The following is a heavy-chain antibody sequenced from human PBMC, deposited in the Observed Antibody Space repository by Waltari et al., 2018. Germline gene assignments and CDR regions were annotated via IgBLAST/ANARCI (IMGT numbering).Heavy chain of an antibody. Sequence: QAQLVQSGAEVKKPGASVKVSCEASGYTFTGYYMHWVRQAPGQGLEWMGWINPSSGATNYAQRFQGRVTMTRDTSISTAYMELYKLRSNDTAIYYCARASSGPGSHWDSWGQGTLVTVSS. CDR3: ARASSGPGSHWDS. D-gene: IGHD1-26*01. V-gene: IGHV1-2*02. CDR1: GYTFTGYY. J-gene: IGHJ4*02. CDR2: INPSSGAT.